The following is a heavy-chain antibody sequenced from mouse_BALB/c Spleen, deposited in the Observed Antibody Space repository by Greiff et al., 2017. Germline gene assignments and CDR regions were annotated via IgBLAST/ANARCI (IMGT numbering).Heavy chain of an antibody. J-gene: IGHJ3*01. CDR3: ARTRYDGYYVAWFAY. Sequence: VQLKESGPELVKPGASVKISCKTSGYTFTEYTMHWVKQSHGKSLEWIGGINPNNGGTSYNQKFKGKATLTVDKSSSTAYMELRSLTSEDSAVYYCARTRYDGYYVAWFAYWGQGTLVTVSA. V-gene: IGHV1-18*01. CDR2: INPNNGGT. D-gene: IGHD2-3*01. CDR1: GYTFTEYT.